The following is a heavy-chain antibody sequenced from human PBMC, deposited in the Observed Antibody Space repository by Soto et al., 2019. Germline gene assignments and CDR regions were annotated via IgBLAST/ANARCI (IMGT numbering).Heavy chain of an antibody. Sequence: SETLSLTCTVSGGSISSYYWSWIRQPPGKGLEWIGYMYYGGRTNYNPSLKSRVTISVDTSKMQVSLKLSSVTAADTAVYFCARGTPSPLIVRSSRGPWFDPWGQGTLVAVSS. CDR1: GGSISSYY. D-gene: IGHD2-15*01. CDR2: MYYGGRT. J-gene: IGHJ5*02. V-gene: IGHV4-59*08. CDR3: ARGTPSPLIVRSSRGPWFDP.